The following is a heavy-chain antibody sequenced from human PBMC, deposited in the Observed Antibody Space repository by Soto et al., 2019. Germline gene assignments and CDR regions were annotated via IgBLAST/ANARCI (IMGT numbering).Heavy chain of an antibody. CDR1: GFTFSSYA. D-gene: IGHD2-2*01. CDR2: ISGSGGST. CDR3: AKANSRYCSSTSCYSYYYYGMDV. V-gene: IGHV3-23*01. J-gene: IGHJ6*02. Sequence: PGGSLRLSCAASGFTFSSYAMSWVRQAPGKGLEWVSAISGSGGSTYYADSVKGRFTISRDNSKNTLYLQMNSLRAEDTAVYYCAKANSRYCSSTSCYSYYYYGMDVWGQGTTVTVSS.